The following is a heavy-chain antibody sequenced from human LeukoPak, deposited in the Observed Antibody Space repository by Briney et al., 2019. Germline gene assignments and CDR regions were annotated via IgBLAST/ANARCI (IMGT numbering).Heavy chain of an antibody. D-gene: IGHD3-22*01. CDR2: INHSGST. V-gene: IGHV4-34*01. Sequence: SETLSLTCAVYGGSFSGYYWSWIRQPPGKGLEWIGEINHSGSTNYNPSLKSRVTISVDTSKNQFSLKLSSVTAADTAVYYCARVGYDSSGYYQIPDYWGQGTLVTVSS. J-gene: IGHJ4*02. CDR1: GGSFSGYY. CDR3: ARVGYDSSGYYQIPDY.